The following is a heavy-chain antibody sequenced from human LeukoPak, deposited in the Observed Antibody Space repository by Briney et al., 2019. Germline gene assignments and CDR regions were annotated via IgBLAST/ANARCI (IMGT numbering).Heavy chain of an antibody. CDR2: IDHRGDI. V-gene: IGHV4-34*01. CDR1: GGSFSGYF. J-gene: IGHJ4*02. D-gene: IGHD5-24*01. Sequence: SETLSLTCSVYGGSFSGYFWSWIRQPPGKGLEWIGEIDHRGDINANPSLNSRVTLSVDTPKNQFSLKMTSVTAADTAVYYCARVRRDGYNVDYWGQGTLVTVSS. CDR3: ARVRRDGYNVDY.